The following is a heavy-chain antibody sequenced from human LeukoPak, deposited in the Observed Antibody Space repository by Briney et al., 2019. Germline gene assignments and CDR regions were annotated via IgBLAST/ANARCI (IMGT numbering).Heavy chain of an antibody. D-gene: IGHD4-11*01. CDR3: ARVGHSNFPPQLDLSHGMDV. Sequence: SETLSLTCAVYGGSFSGYYWSWIRQPPGKGLEWIGEINHSGSTNYNPSLKSRVTISVDTSKNQFSLKLNSVTAADTAVYYCARVGHSNFPPQLDLSHGMDVWGQGTTVTVSS. CDR2: INHSGST. J-gene: IGHJ6*02. V-gene: IGHV4-34*01. CDR1: GGSFSGYY.